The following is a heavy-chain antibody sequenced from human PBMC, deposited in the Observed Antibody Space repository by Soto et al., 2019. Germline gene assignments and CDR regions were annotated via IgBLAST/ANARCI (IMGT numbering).Heavy chain of an antibody. CDR2: IVPKFGTS. J-gene: IGHJ5*02. CDR3: AREMASGYSRTWFDP. Sequence: QEHLVQSGAEVKKPGSSVKVSCRASGGIGSKYAISWVRQAPGQGLEWMGGIVPKFGTSNYAQRFKGRVTISVDKSTNSVYMELSSLRSQDTAIYSCAREMASGYSRTWFDPWGQGTLVTVSS. D-gene: IGHD2-15*01. V-gene: IGHV1-69*06. CDR1: GGIGSKYA.